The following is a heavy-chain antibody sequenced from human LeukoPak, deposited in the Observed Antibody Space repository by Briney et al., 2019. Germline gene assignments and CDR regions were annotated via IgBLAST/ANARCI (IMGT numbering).Heavy chain of an antibody. J-gene: IGHJ5*01. V-gene: IGHV1-2*02. CDR1: SYTFTPYY. Sequence: ASVKVSCKTSSYTFTPYYMHWVRLAPGQGLEWMGWINPNSGVTKYAQKFQGRVTMTRDTSISTAYLELNRLSSDDSAVFYCARQADNNWFDSWGQGTLVTVSS. CDR2: INPNSGVT. D-gene: IGHD2-15*01. CDR3: ARQADNNWFDS.